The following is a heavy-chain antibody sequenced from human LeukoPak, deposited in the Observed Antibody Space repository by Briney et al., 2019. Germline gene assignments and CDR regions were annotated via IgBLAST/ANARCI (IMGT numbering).Heavy chain of an antibody. CDR3: AKEQRHYYDTSNYPTYYFDY. D-gene: IGHD3-22*01. J-gene: IGHJ4*02. CDR1: GFTFSSYG. CDR2: ITATSSST. Sequence: GGSLRLSCAASGFTFSSYGMSWVRQAPGKGLEWVSAITATSSSTHDADSVQGRFTISRDNSKNTLYLQMNSLRPEDTAVYYCAKEQRHYYDTSNYPTYYFDYWGQGTLVTVSS. V-gene: IGHV3-23*01.